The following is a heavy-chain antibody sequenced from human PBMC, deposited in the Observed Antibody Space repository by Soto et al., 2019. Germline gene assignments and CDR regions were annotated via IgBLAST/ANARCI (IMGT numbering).Heavy chain of an antibody. V-gene: IGHV3-23*01. CDR2: ISGSGGST. D-gene: IGHD3-9*01. CDR3: AKDMNSNDYDTLTGYYNVYWFDP. J-gene: IGHJ5*02. CDR1: GFTFSSYA. Sequence: GGSLRLSCAASGFTFSSYAMSWVRQAPGKGLEWVSAISGSGGSTYYADSVKGRFTISRDNSKNTLYLQMNSLRAEDTAVYYCAKDMNSNDYDTLTGYYNVYWFDPWGQGALVTVSS.